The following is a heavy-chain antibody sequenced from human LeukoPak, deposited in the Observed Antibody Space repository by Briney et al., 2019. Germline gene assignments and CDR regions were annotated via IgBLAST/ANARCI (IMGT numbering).Heavy chain of an antibody. Sequence: GGSLRLSCATSGFTFSSNWMSWVRHVPGRGLDWVANIKPDGSTEYYAASVKGRFTVSRDNAKNSLYLQMNSLRVEDTAVYYCARANNSSWHNWGQGTLVTVSS. J-gene: IGHJ4*02. CDR2: IKPDGSTE. D-gene: IGHD6-13*01. V-gene: IGHV3-7*01. CDR3: ARANNSSWHN. CDR1: GFTFSSNW.